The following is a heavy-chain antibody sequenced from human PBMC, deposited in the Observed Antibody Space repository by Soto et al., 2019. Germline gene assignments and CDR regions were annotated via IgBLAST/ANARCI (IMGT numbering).Heavy chain of an antibody. V-gene: IGHV1-18*01. Sequence: ASVKVSCKASGYTFTSYGISWVRQAPGQGLEWMGWISAYNGNTNYAQKLQGRVTMTTDTSTSTAYMELRSLRPDDTAVYYCARDRQYSSGWYFDSSGQGTLVTVSS. CDR1: GYTFTSYG. CDR2: ISAYNGNT. CDR3: ARDRQYSSGWYFDS. D-gene: IGHD6-19*01. J-gene: IGHJ4*02.